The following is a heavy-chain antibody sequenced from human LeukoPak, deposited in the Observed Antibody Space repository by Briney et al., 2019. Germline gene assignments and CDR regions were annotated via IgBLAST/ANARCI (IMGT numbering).Heavy chain of an antibody. CDR3: ARDRGSQPFIDY. J-gene: IGHJ4*02. CDR2: VFHTGST. D-gene: IGHD1-26*01. CDR1: GGSIDTYY. Sequence: SETLSLTCTVSGGSIDTYYWNWIRQPSGKGLEWIGYVFHTGSTNYNPSLKSRVTISVDTSKNQFSLKLSSVTAADTAVYYCARDRGSQPFIDYWGQGTLVTVSS. V-gene: IGHV4-59*01.